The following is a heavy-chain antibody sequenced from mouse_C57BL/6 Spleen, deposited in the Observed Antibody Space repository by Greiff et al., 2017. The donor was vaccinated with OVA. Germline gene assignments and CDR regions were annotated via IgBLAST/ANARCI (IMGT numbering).Heavy chain of an antibody. Sequence: QVQLQQPGTELVKPGASVKLSCKASGYTFTSYWMPWVKQRPGQGLEWIGNINPSTGGTNYNEKFKSKAPLTVDKSSSTAYLQLSSLTSEDAAVYDCARWGGLGYAMDYWGQGTSVTVSS. D-gene: IGHD3-3*01. CDR1: GYTFTSYW. CDR2: INPSTGGT. CDR3: ARWGGLGYAMDY. J-gene: IGHJ4*01. V-gene: IGHV1-53*01.